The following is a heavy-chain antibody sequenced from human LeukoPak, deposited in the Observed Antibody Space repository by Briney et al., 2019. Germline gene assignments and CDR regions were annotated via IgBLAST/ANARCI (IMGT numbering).Heavy chain of an antibody. V-gene: IGHV3-30*18. Sequence: GGSLRLSCAASGFTFSSYGMHWVRQAPGKGLEWVAVISYDGSNKYYADSVKGRFTISRDNSKNTLYLQMNSLRAEDTAVYYCANNRRSGYYFDYWGQGTLVTVSS. CDR2: ISYDGSNK. CDR1: GFTFSSYG. CDR3: ANNRRSGYYFDY. D-gene: IGHD1-14*01. J-gene: IGHJ4*02.